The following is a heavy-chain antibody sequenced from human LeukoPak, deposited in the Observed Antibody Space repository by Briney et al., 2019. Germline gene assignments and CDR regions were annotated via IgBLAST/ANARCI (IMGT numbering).Heavy chain of an antibody. Sequence: PSETLSLTCTVSSGSISTSKYYWVWVRHPPGKALEGIVNIFYSGSTYYSPALKNRVTISLDTSRKQFSLKLNSVTAAATAVYYCAKFNGYGLIDIWGQGTMVTVSS. CDR2: IFYSGST. J-gene: IGHJ6*01. V-gene: IGHV4-39*07. D-gene: IGHD3-22*01. CDR1: SGSISTSKYY. CDR3: AKFNGYGLIDI.